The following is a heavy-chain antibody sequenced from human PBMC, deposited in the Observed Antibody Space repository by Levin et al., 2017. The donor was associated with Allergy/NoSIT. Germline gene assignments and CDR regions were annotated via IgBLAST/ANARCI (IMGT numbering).Heavy chain of an antibody. CDR3: ARFKVRRRGLTGYLNWFDP. D-gene: IGHD3-9*01. CDR2: MNPNSGNT. V-gene: IGHV1-8*01. CDR1: GYTFTSYD. Sequence: GESLKISCKASGYTFTSYDINWVRQATGQGLEWMGWMNPNSGNTGYAQKFQGRVTMTRNTSISTAYMELSSLRSEDTAVYYCARFKVRRRGLTGYLNWFDPWGQGTLVTVSS. J-gene: IGHJ5*02.